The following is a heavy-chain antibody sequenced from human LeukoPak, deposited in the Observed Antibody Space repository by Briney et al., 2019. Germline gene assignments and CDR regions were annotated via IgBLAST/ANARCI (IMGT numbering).Heavy chain of an antibody. D-gene: IGHD3-10*01. CDR1: GFTFSSYA. V-gene: IGHV3-30-3*01. CDR3: AREGRPYGSGSYYSAFDI. Sequence: GGSLRLSCAASGFTFSSYAMHWVRQAPGKGLEWVAVISYDGSNKYYADSVKGRFTISRDNSKNTLYLQMNSLRAEDTAVYYCAREGRPYGSGSYYSAFDIWGQGTMVTVSS. J-gene: IGHJ3*02. CDR2: ISYDGSNK.